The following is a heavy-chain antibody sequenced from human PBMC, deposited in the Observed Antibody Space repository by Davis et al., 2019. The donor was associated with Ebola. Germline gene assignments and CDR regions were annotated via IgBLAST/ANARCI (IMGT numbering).Heavy chain of an antibody. Sequence: AASVQVSCKASGYTFTSYAMNWVRQAPGQGLEWMGWINTNTGNPTYAQGFTGRFVFSLDTSVSTAYLQISSLMAEDTAVYYCARAYNLGYSGSWWPYSYYGMDVWGKGTTVTVSS. CDR3: ARAYNLGYSGSWWPYSYYGMDV. V-gene: IGHV7-4-1*02. D-gene: IGHD6-13*01. J-gene: IGHJ6*04. CDR1: GYTFTSYA. CDR2: INTNTGNP.